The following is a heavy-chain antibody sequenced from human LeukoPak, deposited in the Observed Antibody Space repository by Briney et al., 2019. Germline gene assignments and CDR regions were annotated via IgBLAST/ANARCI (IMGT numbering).Heavy chain of an antibody. D-gene: IGHD4-17*01. Sequence: GGSLRLSCAASGFTFSSYGMHWVRQAPGKGLEWVAVISYDGSNKYYADSVKGRFTISRDNSKNTPYLQMNSLRAEDTALYYCAKDTRSAVTTGGDYWGQGTLVTVSS. V-gene: IGHV3-30*18. J-gene: IGHJ4*02. CDR2: ISYDGSNK. CDR1: GFTFSSYG. CDR3: AKDTRSAVTTGGDY.